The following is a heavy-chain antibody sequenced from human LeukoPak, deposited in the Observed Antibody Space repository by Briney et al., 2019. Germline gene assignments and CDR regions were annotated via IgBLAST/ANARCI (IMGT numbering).Heavy chain of an antibody. CDR2: INTNTGNP. J-gene: IGHJ3*02. V-gene: IGHV7-4-1*02. D-gene: IGHD2-21*01. CDR1: GYTFTSYA. Sequence: ASVKVSCKASGYTFTSYAMNWVRQAPGQGLEWMGWINTNTGNPTYAQGFTGRFVFSLDTSVSTAYLQMNSLRAEDTAVYHCAGRTYCGGDCPLTGAFDIWGQGTMVTVSS. CDR3: AGRTYCGGDCPLTGAFDI.